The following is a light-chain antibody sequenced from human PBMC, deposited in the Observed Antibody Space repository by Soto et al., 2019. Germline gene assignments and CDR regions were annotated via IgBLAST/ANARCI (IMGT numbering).Light chain of an antibody. CDR2: EVS. CDR3: ISYTTTSTLYA. J-gene: IGLJ1*01. CDR1: SSDVGTYNY. Sequence: ALTQPASVSGSPGQSITISCTGTSSDVGTYNYVSWYQQHPGKAPKLMIYEVSNRPSGVSDRFSGSKSGNTASLTISGLQAEDEADYYCISYTTTSTLYAFGTGTKLTVL. V-gene: IGLV2-14*01.